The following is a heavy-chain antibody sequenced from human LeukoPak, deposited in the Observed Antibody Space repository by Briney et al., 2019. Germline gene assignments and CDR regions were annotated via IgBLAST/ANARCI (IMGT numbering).Heavy chain of an antibody. CDR1: GGTFSSYA. V-gene: IGHV1-69*13. D-gene: IGHD3-10*01. CDR2: IIPIFGTA. J-gene: IGHJ2*01. CDR3: AGYGSGSYSGYWYFDL. Sequence: ASVKVSCKASGGTFSSYAISWVRQAPGQGLEWMGGIIPIFGTANYAQKFQGRVTITADESTSTAYMELSSLRSEDTAVYYCAGYGSGSYSGYWYFDLWGHGTLVTVSS.